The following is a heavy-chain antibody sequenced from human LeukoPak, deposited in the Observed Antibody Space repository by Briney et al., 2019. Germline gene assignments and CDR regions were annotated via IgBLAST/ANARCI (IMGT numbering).Heavy chain of an antibody. CDR2: IYYSGST. J-gene: IGHJ4*02. V-gene: IGHV4-59*01. Sequence: SETLSLTCTVPGASIRDYYWSWIRQSPGKGLEWIGYIYYSGSTNYNPSLKSRVSISVDTSKNQFSLKLSSVTAADTAVYYCARASGVGYSYGTADSWGQGIPVTVSS. CDR3: ARASGVGYSYGTADS. D-gene: IGHD5-18*01. CDR1: GASIRDYY.